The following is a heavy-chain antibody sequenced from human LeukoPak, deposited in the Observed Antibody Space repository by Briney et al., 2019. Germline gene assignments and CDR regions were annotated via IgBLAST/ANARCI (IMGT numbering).Heavy chain of an antibody. CDR2: ISHRVSDV. J-gene: IGHJ4*02. V-gene: IGHV3-11*01. D-gene: IGHD6-13*01. Sequence: LSLTCTVSGGSFSSYYGSWIRQAPGKGLEWVSYISHRVSDVQYADSVKGRFTISRDNARNSLYLQMNGLRAEDTAVYYCAKDILEAGLFFDYWGLGTLVTVSS. CDR1: GGSFSSYY. CDR3: AKDILEAGLFFDY.